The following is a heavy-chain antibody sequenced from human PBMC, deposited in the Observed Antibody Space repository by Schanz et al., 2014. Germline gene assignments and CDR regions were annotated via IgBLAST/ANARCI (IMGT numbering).Heavy chain of an antibody. Sequence: QVQWVQSGAEVKKPGASVKVYCKASGYTFTTYYLHWVRQAPGQGLEWMGIINPSGGSTTYAQKFQGRVTMTRDTSTSTVYMELSSLRADDTAVYYCARDRDQWDGNYLDYWGQGTLVTVSS. CDR2: INPSGGST. D-gene: IGHD1-26*01. V-gene: IGHV1-46*01. J-gene: IGHJ4*02. CDR3: ARDRDQWDGNYLDY. CDR1: GYTFTTYY.